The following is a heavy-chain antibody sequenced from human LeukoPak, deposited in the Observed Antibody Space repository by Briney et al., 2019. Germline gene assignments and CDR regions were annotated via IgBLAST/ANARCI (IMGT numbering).Heavy chain of an antibody. V-gene: IGHV3-30*18. J-gene: IGHJ4*02. CDR1: GFTFSSYG. Sequence: GRSLRLSCAASGFTFSSYGMHWVRQAPGKGLEWVAVISYDRSNKYYADSVKGRFTISRDNSKNTLYLQMNSLRAEDTAVYYCAKSHYRGFGELFSNFDYWGQGTLVTVSS. D-gene: IGHD3-10*01. CDR2: ISYDRSNK. CDR3: AKSHYRGFGELFSNFDY.